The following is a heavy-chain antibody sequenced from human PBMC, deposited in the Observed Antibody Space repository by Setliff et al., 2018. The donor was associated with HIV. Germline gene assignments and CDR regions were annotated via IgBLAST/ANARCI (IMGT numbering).Heavy chain of an antibody. CDR3: AKDKSYHDYIWGSSVLAY. CDR1: GFTFSDYD. CDR2: MRYDGSNK. Sequence: GGSLRLSCAASGFTFSDYDIHWVRQAPGKGLEWVAFMRYDGSNKDYADSVKGRFTISRDNSKNTLFLQMNSLRPEDTAIYYCAKDKSYHDYIWGSSVLAYWGQGTLVTVSS. D-gene: IGHD3-16*01. J-gene: IGHJ4*02. V-gene: IGHV3-30*02.